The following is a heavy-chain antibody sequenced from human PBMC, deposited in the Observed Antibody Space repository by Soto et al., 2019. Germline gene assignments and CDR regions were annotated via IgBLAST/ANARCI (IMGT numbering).Heavy chain of an antibody. D-gene: IGHD2-2*01. V-gene: IGHV1-2*02. Sequence: ASVKVSCKASGYTFTGNYMHWVRQAPGQGLEWMALIDPTTGDTKYAQKFQGRVTMTWDTAISTAYMELSRLRSDDTAIYFCARGYCSSIGCSHYFDYWGQGTLVTVSS. CDR3: ARGYCSSIGCSHYFDY. CDR1: GYTFTGNY. J-gene: IGHJ4*02. CDR2: IDPTTGDT.